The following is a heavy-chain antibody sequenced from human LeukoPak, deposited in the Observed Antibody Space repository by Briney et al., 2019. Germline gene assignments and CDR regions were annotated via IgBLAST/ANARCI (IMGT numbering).Heavy chain of an antibody. CDR3: ARLRARGYYYYYGMDV. Sequence: SETLSLTCTVSGGSISSFHWSWIRQPPGKGLEWIGYIYYSGSTNYNPSLKSRVTISVDTSKNQFSLKLSSVTAADTAAYYCARLRARGYYYYYGMDVWGQGTTVTVS. CDR1: GGSISSFH. V-gene: IGHV4-59*08. CDR2: IYYSGST. J-gene: IGHJ6*02.